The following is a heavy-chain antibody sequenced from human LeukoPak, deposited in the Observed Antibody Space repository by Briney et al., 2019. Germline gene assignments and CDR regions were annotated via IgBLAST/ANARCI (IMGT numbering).Heavy chain of an antibody. CDR3: ARQGYDILTGYINAFDI. D-gene: IGHD3-9*01. CDR2: ISYSGST. J-gene: IGHJ3*02. CDR1: GGSISSYY. V-gene: IGHV4-59*08. Sequence: SETLSLTCTVSGGSISSYYWSWIRQPPGKGLEWFGYISYSGSTNYNPSLKSRVTISIDTSKNQFSLKLRSVTAADTAIYYCARQGYDILTGYINAFDIWGQGTMVTVSS.